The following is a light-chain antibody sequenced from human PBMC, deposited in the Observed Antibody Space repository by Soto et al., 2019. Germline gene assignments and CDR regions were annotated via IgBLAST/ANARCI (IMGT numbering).Light chain of an antibody. V-gene: IGKV4-1*01. CDR2: WAS. Sequence: IVMTQSPDSLAVSLGERATINCKSSQNNKNYLAWYQQKAGQPPKLIIDWASTRASGVPDRFSGSGSGTDFTLTISSLQAEDVAVYYCQHYYSSWTFGQGTKVEI. CDR1: QNNKNY. CDR3: QHYYSSWT. J-gene: IGKJ1*01.